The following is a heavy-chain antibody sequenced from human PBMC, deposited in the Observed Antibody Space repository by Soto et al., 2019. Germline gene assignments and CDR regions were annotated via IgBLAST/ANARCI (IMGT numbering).Heavy chain of an antibody. CDR1: GFTFSSYS. CDR2: ITSSGTTV. Sequence: EVHLVESGGGLVQPGGSLNLSCAASGFTFSSYSLNWVRKAPGKGLEWVSYITSSGTTVYYADSVRGRLTFSRDNAKNSLYLQMNSLRDDDTAVYYCARGSSNWAYYFDFWGQGTLVTVSS. CDR3: ARGSSNWAYYFDF. V-gene: IGHV3-48*02. J-gene: IGHJ4*02. D-gene: IGHD6-13*01.